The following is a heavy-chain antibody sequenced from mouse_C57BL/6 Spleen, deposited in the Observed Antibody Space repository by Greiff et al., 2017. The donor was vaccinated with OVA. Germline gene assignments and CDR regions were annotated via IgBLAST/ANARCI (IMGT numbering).Heavy chain of an antibody. J-gene: IGHJ2*01. Sequence: LVESGAELARPGASVKLSCKASGYTFTSYGISWVKQRTGQGLEWIGEIYPRSGNTYYNEKFKGKATLTADKSSSTAYMELRSLTSEDSAVYFCARSATVVDFDYWGQGTTLTVSS. D-gene: IGHD1-1*01. CDR3: ARSATVVDFDY. V-gene: IGHV1-81*01. CDR1: GYTFTSYG. CDR2: IYPRSGNT.